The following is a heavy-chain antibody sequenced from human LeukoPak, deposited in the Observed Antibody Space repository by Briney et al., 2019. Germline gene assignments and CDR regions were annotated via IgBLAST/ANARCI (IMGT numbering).Heavy chain of an antibody. V-gene: IGHV3-64*04. J-gene: IGHJ4*02. Sequence: GGSLRLSCSASGFTFSSYVMHWVRQAPGKGLEFVSAVSSNGGTTYYADFVKGRFTVSRDNAKNSLYLQMNGLRAEDTAVYYCARDPAEADCWGQGTLVTVSS. CDR3: ARDPAEADC. CDR2: VSSNGGTT. CDR1: GFTFSSYV.